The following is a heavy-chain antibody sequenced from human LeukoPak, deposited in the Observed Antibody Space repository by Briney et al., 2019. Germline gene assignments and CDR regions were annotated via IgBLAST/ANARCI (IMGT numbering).Heavy chain of an antibody. CDR2: INPNSGGT. J-gene: IGHJ5*02. D-gene: IGHD2-2*02. CDR3: ASWRGDCSSTSCYKGMYNWFDP. CDR1: GYIFSDYY. V-gene: IGHV1-2*02. Sequence: ASVKVSCKASGYIFSDYYMHWVRQAPGQGLEWMGWINPNSGGTNYAQKFQGRVTMTRDTSISTAYMELSRLRSDDTAVYYCASWRGDCSSTSCYKGMYNWFDPWGQGTLVTVSS.